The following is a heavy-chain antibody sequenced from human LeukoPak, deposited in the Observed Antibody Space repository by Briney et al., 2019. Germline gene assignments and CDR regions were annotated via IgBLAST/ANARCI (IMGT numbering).Heavy chain of an antibody. V-gene: IGHV3-21*01. CDR2: ISSSSSYI. Sequence: GGSLRLSCAASGFTFSSYSMNWVHQAPGKGLEWVSSISSSSSYIYYADSVKGRFTISRDNSKNALYLQMNSLRAEDTAVYYCASGYDYYDSSGYPPWGQGTLVTVSS. CDR1: GFTFSSYS. D-gene: IGHD3-22*01. J-gene: IGHJ4*02. CDR3: ASGYDYYDSSGYPP.